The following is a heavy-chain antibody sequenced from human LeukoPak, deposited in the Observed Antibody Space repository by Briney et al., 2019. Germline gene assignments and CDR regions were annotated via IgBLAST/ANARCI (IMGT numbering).Heavy chain of an antibody. CDR3: AKDRQWLNYYYYGMDV. CDR1: GFTFSSYG. CDR2: ISYDGSNK. J-gene: IGHJ6*02. V-gene: IGHV3-30*18. Sequence: GGSLRLSCAASGFTFSSYGMHWVRQAPGKGLEWVAVISYDGSNKYYADSVKGRFTISRDNPKNTLYLQMNSLRAEDTAVYYCAKDRQWLNYYYYGMDVWGQGTTVTVSS. D-gene: IGHD6-19*01.